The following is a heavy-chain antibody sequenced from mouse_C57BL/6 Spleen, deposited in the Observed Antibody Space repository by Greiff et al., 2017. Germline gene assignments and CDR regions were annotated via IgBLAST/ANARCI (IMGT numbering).Heavy chain of an antibody. CDR1: GYSFTGYY. Sequence: VQLQQSGPELVKPGASVKISCKASGYSFTGYYMNWVKQSPEKSLEWIGEINPSTGGTTYNQKFKAKATLTVDKSSSTVYMQLKSLTSEDSAVYYCARWGGSSDYWGQGTTLTVSS. J-gene: IGHJ2*01. CDR2: INPSTGGT. V-gene: IGHV1-42*01. CDR3: ARWGGSSDY. D-gene: IGHD1-1*01.